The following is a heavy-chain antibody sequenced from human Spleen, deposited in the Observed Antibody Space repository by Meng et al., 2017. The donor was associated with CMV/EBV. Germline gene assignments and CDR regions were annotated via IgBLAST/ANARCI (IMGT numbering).Heavy chain of an antibody. CDR1: GGSISISSYY. V-gene: IGHV4-39*07. Sequence: SETLSLTCTVSGGSISISSYYWGWIRQPPGNGLEWFGSIYYSGSTYYNPSLKSRVTISVDTSKNQFSLKLSSVTAADTDVYYCARVGIEYYFDYWGQGTLVTVSS. D-gene: IGHD2-15*01. J-gene: IGHJ4*02. CDR3: ARVGIEYYFDY. CDR2: IYYSGST.